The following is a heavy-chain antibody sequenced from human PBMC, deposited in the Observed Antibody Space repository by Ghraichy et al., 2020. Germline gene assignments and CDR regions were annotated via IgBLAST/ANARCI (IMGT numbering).Heavy chain of an antibody. Sequence: LSLTCAASGFSVSSNYMNWVRQAPGKGLEWVSVLYSGRSTHYHRSVKGRFTISRDNSKNTVYLQMNSLRNEDTALYYCARDPHPQLGDAFDMWGQGTLVTVSS. CDR3: ARDPHPQLGDAFDM. J-gene: IGHJ3*02. D-gene: IGHD1-1*01. CDR2: LYSGRST. V-gene: IGHV3-53*01. CDR1: GFSVSSNY.